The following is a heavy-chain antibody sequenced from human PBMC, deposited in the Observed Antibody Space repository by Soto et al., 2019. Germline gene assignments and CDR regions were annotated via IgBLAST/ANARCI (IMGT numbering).Heavy chain of an antibody. CDR3: AREGYCSGGSCYSWRGGVYYYYYGMDV. Sequence: GASVKVSCKASGYTFTSYGISWVRQAPGQGLEWMGWISAYNGNTNYAQKLQGRVTMTTDTSTSTAYMELRSLRSDDTAVYYCAREGYCSGGSCYSWRGGVYYYYYGMDVWGQGTTVTVSS. J-gene: IGHJ6*02. CDR2: ISAYNGNT. CDR1: GYTFTSYG. D-gene: IGHD2-15*01. V-gene: IGHV1-18*04.